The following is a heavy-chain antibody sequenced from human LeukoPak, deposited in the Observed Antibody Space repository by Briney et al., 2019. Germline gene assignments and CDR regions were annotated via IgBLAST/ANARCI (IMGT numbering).Heavy chain of an antibody. J-gene: IGHJ5*02. Sequence: SETLSLTCAVYGGSFSGYYWSWIRQPPGKGLEWIGEINHSGSTNYNPSLKSRVTISVDTSKNQFSLKLSSVTAADTAAYYCARGRGVGHNWFDPWGQGTLVTVSS. CDR3: ARGRGVGHNWFDP. CDR2: INHSGST. V-gene: IGHV4-34*01. D-gene: IGHD3-10*01. CDR1: GGSFSGYY.